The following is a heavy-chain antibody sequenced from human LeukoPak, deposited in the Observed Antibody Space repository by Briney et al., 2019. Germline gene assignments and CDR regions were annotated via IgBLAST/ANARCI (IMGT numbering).Heavy chain of an antibody. CDR1: GYSFTSYW. Sequence: GEFLKISCKGSGYSFTSYWISWVRQMPGKGLEWMGRIDPSDSYTNYSPSFQGHVTISADKSISTAYLQWSSLKASDTAMYYCARRRGYSYGYSYFDYWGQGTLVTVSS. V-gene: IGHV5-10-1*01. CDR2: IDPSDSYT. CDR3: ARRRGYSYGYSYFDY. J-gene: IGHJ4*02. D-gene: IGHD5-18*01.